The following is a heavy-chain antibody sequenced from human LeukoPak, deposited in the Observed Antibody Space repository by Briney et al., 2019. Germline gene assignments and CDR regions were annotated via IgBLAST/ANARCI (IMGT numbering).Heavy chain of an antibody. D-gene: IGHD3-10*01. Sequence: ASVEVSCKASGGTFSSYAISWVRQAPGQGLEWMGGIIPIFGTANYAQKFQGRVTVTADKSTSTAYMELSSLRSEDTAVYYCARDNSVEIRDWGQGTLVTVSS. CDR3: ARDNSVEIRD. CDR2: IIPIFGTA. V-gene: IGHV1-69*06. J-gene: IGHJ4*02. CDR1: GGTFSSYA.